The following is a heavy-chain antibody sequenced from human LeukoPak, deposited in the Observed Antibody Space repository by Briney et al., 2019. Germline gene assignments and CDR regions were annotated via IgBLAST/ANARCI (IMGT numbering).Heavy chain of an antibody. CDR3: ARDPFLGGPDFLDY. J-gene: IGHJ4*02. CDR1: GFPFTDYV. D-gene: IGHD1-26*01. V-gene: IGHV3-30*03. CDR2: TSADESIK. Sequence: GGSLRLSCTVSGFPFTDYVIHWVRQAPGKGLEWVAVTSADESIKSYRDSVRGRFTISRDNFKNILYLQMDSLGLEDTAVYFCARDPFLGGPDFLDYWGRGTLVTVSS.